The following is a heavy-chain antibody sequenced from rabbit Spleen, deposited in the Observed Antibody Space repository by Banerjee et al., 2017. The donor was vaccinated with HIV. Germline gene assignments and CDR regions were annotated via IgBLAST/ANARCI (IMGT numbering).Heavy chain of an antibody. CDR1: GFSFSSSYD. CDR3: TRDAGTGDYIDVYFSL. CDR2: IYTGNGKT. Sequence: QSLEESGGGLVKPGASLTLTCTASGFSFSSSYDMCWVRQAPGKGLEWIGCIYTGNGKTYYASWAKGRFTISKSSSTTVTLQMTSLTAADTATYFCTRDAGTGDYIDVYFSLWGPGTLVTV. J-gene: IGHJ4*01. D-gene: IGHD8-1*01. V-gene: IGHV1S40*01.